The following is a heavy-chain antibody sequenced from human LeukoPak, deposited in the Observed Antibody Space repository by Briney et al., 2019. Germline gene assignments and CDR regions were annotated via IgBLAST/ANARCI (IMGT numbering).Heavy chain of an antibody. J-gene: IGHJ4*02. V-gene: IGHV1-69-2*01. CDR3: ATPSGSYFGYYYFHW. CDR1: GYRFSDYY. CDR2: VNPKNGET. D-gene: IGHD3-22*01. Sequence: GASVKVSCKASGYRFSDYYIHWVQQAPGKGLEWMGRVNPKNGETMYVGKLLGRISISADMSTNTVYMELSSLRSEDTAVYYCATPSGSYFGYYYFHWWGQGTLVTVSS.